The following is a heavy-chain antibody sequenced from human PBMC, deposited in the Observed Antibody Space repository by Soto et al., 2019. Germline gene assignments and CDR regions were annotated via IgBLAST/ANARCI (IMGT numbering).Heavy chain of an antibody. V-gene: IGHV3-33*01. CDR2: IWYDGSNK. J-gene: IGHJ4*02. Sequence: PGGSLRLSCAASGFTFSSYGMHWVRQAPGKGLEWVAVIWYDGSNKYYADSVKGRFTISRDNSKNTLYLQMNSLRAEDTAVYYCARDPYSSGGADYWGQGTLLTVSS. CDR3: ARDPYSSGGADY. CDR1: GFTFSSYG. D-gene: IGHD6-19*01.